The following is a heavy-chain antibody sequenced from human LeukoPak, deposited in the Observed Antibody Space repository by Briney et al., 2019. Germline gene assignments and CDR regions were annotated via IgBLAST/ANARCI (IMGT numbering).Heavy chain of an antibody. CDR2: IYWDDDK. CDR1: GFSLSTNGVG. V-gene: IGHV2-5*02. CDR3: AHRLGAPGHFDY. J-gene: IGHJ4*02. Sequence: SGPTLVNPTQTLTLTCTFSGFSLSTNGVGVGWIRQPPGKALEWPALIYWDDDKRYRPSLKSRLTITKDTSKNHVVLTMTNMDPVDTATYYCAHRLGAPGHFDYWGQGTLVTVSS. D-gene: IGHD3-16*01.